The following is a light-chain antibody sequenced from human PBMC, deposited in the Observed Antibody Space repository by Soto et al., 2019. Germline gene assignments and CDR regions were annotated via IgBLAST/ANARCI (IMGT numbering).Light chain of an antibody. CDR3: QQYGSPPSLT. CDR1: QSVSGSY. V-gene: IGKV3-20*01. Sequence: EIVLTQSPGTLSLSPGERVTLSCRASQSVSGSYLAWYQQKPGQAPRLLINGASSRATGIPDRFSGSGSGTDFTLTISRLEPEDFAVYYCQQYGSPPSLTFGGGTKVDIK. CDR2: GAS. J-gene: IGKJ4*01.